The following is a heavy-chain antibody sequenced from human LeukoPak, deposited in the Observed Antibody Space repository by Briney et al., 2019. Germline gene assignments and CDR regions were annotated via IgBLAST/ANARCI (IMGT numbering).Heavy chain of an antibody. CDR3: ARDSGTTGEVKFDP. Sequence: QVQLQQWGAGLLKPSETLSLTCAVYGGSFSGYYWSWIRQPPGKGLEWIGEINHSGSTNYNPSLKSRVTISVDTSKNQFSLKLMSVTAADTAVYYCARDSGTTGEVKFDPWGQGTLVTVSS. J-gene: IGHJ5*02. D-gene: IGHD3-10*01. CDR2: INHSGST. CDR1: GGSFSGYY. V-gene: IGHV4-34*01.